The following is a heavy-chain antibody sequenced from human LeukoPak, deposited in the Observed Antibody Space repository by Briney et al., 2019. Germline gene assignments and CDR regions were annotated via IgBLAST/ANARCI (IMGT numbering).Heavy chain of an antibody. CDR1: GFTFSPYS. CDR3: ARAGEDYGDLPYYYYYYMDV. D-gene: IGHD4-17*01. CDR2: ISSSSSTI. J-gene: IGHJ6*03. V-gene: IGHV3-48*01. Sequence: GGSLRLSCVVSGFTFSPYSMNWVRQAPGKGLEWVSYISSSSSTIYYADSVKGRFTISRDNAKNSLYLQMNSLRAEDTAVYYCARAGEDYGDLPYYYYYYMDVWGKGTTVTVSS.